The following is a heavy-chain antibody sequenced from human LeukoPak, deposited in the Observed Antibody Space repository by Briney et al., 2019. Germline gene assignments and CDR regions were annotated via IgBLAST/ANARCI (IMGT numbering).Heavy chain of an antibody. CDR2: IYYSGST. D-gene: IGHD6-13*01. J-gene: IGHJ4*02. Sequence: PSETLSLTCTVSGGSISSYYWSWIRQPPGKGLEWIGYIYYSGSTSYNPSLKSRVTISVDTSKNQFSLKLSSVTAADTAVYYCAVSSWSLETFDYWGQGTLVTVSS. V-gene: IGHV4-59*01. CDR3: AVSSWSLETFDY. CDR1: GGSISSYY.